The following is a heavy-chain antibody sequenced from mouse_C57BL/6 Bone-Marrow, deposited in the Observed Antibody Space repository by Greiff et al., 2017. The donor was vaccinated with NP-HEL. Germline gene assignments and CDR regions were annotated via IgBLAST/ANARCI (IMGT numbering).Heavy chain of an antibody. Sequence: EVKLMESEGGLVQPGSSMKLSCTASGFTFSDYYMAWVRQVPEKGLEWVANINYDGSSTYYLDSLKSRFIISRDNAKNILYLQMSSLKSEDTATYYCARAPDDYVYAMDYWGQGTSVTVSS. CDR2: INYDGSST. CDR1: GFTFSDYY. J-gene: IGHJ4*01. CDR3: ARAPDDYVYAMDY. V-gene: IGHV5-16*01. D-gene: IGHD2-4*01.